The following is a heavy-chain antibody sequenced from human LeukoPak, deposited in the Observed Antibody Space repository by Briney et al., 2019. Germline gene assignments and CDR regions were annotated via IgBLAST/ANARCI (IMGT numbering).Heavy chain of an antibody. J-gene: IGHJ2*01. CDR2: ISTSGST. Sequence: PSQTLSLTCTVSGVSISSYYCSWIRQPPGTGLEWMGYISTSGSTDYSPSLKSRVTISVDTSKNQFSLKLGSVTAADTAVYYCARHEEGSGWYMSYIDLWGRGTLVIVSS. V-gene: IGHV4-4*09. CDR1: GVSISSYY. D-gene: IGHD6-19*01. CDR3: ARHEEGSGWYMSYIDL.